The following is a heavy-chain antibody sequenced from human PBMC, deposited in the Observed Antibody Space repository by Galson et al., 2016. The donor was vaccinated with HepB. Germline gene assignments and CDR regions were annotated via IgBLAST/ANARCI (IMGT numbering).Heavy chain of an antibody. Sequence: SETLSLTCTVSGGSISSYYWSWIRQPPGKGLEWIGYIYYSGSTNYNPSLRSRVTISVDTSKNQFSLKLTSVTAADTAVYYCARLHFDWLIFVLDPWGQGTLVTVSS. CDR1: GGSISSYY. J-gene: IGHJ5*02. CDR3: ARLHFDWLIFVLDP. D-gene: IGHD3-9*01. CDR2: IYYSGST. V-gene: IGHV4-59*08.